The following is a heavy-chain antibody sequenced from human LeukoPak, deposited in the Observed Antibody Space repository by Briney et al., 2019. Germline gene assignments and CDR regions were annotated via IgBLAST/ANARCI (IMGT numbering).Heavy chain of an antibody. CDR3: ARPYEQWLSPLPA. D-gene: IGHD6-19*01. J-gene: IGHJ1*01. CDR2: IIPIFGTA. CDR1: GGTFSSYA. Sequence: SVKVSCKASGGTFSSYAISWVRQAPGQGLEWMGGIIPIFGTANYAQKFQGRVTITADESTSTAYMELSSLRSEDTAVYYCARPYEQWLSPLPAWGQGTLVTVSS. V-gene: IGHV1-69*13.